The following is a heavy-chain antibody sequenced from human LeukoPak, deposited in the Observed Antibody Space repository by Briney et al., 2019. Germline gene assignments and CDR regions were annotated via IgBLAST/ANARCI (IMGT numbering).Heavy chain of an antibody. D-gene: IGHD5-12*01. CDR1: GYTFSSYG. CDR3: ARDDLYSGYDYDF. V-gene: IGHV1-18*01. CDR2: INAYNGNT. J-gene: IGHJ4*02. Sequence: GASVKVSCKASGYTFSSYGFSWVRQAPGQGLEWMGWINAYNGNTNYAQKLQGRVTMTTDTSTSTAYMELRSLRSDDTAVYYCARDDLYSGYDYDFWGQGTLVTVSS.